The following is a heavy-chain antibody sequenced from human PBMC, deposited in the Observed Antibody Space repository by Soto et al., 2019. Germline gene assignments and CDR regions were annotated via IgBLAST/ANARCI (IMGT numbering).Heavy chain of an antibody. D-gene: IGHD1-26*01. V-gene: IGHV3-48*02. J-gene: IGHJ4*02. CDR2: ISSGSKTI. CDR3: AREDILGARSFDY. Sequence: GGSLILSCAASGFTFSGYSVNWVRQAPGKGLEWVSYISSGSKTIYYAESVKGRFTVSRDNARNSQYLQMNSLRDEDTAVYYCAREDILGARSFDYWGQGTLVTVSS. CDR1: GFTFSGYS.